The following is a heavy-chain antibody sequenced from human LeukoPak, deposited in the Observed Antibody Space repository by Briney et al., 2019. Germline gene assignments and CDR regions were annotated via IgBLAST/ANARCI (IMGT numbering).Heavy chain of an antibody. CDR1: GGSISGYF. CDR2: IYYSGGT. D-gene: IGHD3-22*01. CDR3: ARHERNGGYYDY. J-gene: IGHJ4*02. V-gene: IGHV4-59*08. Sequence: PSGTLSLTCTVSGGSISGYFWSWIRQPPGKGLEWIGYIYYSGGTDYNPFLKSRVTISVDTSKNQFSLQLSSVTAADTAVYYCARHERNGGYYDYWGQGTLVTVSS.